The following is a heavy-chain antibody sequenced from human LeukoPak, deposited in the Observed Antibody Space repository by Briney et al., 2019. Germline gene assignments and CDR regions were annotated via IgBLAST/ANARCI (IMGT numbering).Heavy chain of an antibody. CDR3: ARQKYYGSGNYYPFDY. CDR2: MSYSGST. V-gene: IGHV4-59*08. J-gene: IGHJ4*02. Sequence: ASETLSLTCTVSGASISRDYWSWIRQSPGKGLEWTGYMSYSGSTVYNPSLKSRVTLSLDTSRNQFSLNLNSVSAADTALYFCARQKYYGSGNYYPFDYWGQGTLVTVSS. D-gene: IGHD3-10*01. CDR1: GASISRDY.